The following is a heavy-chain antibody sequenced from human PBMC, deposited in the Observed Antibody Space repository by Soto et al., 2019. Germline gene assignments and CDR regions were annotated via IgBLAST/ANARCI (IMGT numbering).Heavy chain of an antibody. D-gene: IGHD4-17*01. Sequence: SETLSLTXTVSGGSISPYYWSWIRQPPGQGLEWIGHISYSGFANYNPSLNGRLTISVDTSKNQLSLKLSSVTAADTAVYYCARLERTVTSYYYYYGVDVWGQGTTVTVSS. CDR1: GGSISPYY. V-gene: IGHV4-59*01. CDR3: ARLERTVTSYYYYYGVDV. J-gene: IGHJ6*02. CDR2: ISYSGFA.